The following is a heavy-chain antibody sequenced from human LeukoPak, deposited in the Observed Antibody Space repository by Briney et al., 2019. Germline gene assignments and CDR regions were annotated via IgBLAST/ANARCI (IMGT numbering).Heavy chain of an antibody. CDR2: ISGSGGSI. V-gene: IGHV3-23*01. Sequence: HPGGSLRLSCAASGFTLSSYGMGWVRQAPGKGLEWVSVISGSGGSIYYADSVKSRFTISRDNSKSTLYLQMNSLRVEDTAIYYCAREAFYKSGWYSLFGHWGQGTLVTVSS. CDR3: AREAFYKSGWYSLFGH. J-gene: IGHJ4*02. D-gene: IGHD6-19*01. CDR1: GFTLSSYG.